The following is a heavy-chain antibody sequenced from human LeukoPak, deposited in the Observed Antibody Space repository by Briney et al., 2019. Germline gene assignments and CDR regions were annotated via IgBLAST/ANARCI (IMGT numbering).Heavy chain of an antibody. CDR1: GGSISSGGYS. D-gene: IGHD6-19*01. V-gene: IGHV4-61*02. CDR2: IYTSGST. Sequence: PSETLSLTCAVSGGSISSGGYSWSWIRQPAGKGLEWIGRIYTSGSTNYNPSLKSRVTMSVDTSKNQFSLKLSSVTAADTAVYYCARDSSGWETHYFDYWGQGTLVTVSS. CDR3: ARDSSGWETHYFDY. J-gene: IGHJ4*02.